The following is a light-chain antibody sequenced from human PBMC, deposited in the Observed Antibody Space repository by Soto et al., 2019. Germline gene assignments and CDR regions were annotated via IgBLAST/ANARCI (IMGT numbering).Light chain of an antibody. CDR3: QQYKSYWYT. J-gene: IGKJ2*01. CDR1: QSISNW. CDR2: KAS. V-gene: IGKV1-5*03. Sequence: DIQMTQSPSTLSASVGDRVTITCRASQSISNWLAWYQQRPGKAPKLLIYKASSLESGVPSRFSGSGSGTEFTLTISSLQPDDFATYYCQQYKSYWYTFGQGTMLEIK.